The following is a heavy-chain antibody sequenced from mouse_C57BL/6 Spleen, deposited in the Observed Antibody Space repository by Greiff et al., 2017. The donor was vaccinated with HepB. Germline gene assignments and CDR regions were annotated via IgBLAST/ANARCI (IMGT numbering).Heavy chain of an antibody. V-gene: IGHV1-42*01. CDR1: GYSFTGYY. CDR2: INPSTGGT. D-gene: IGHD3-3*01. Sequence: EVQLQQSGPELVKPGASVKISCKASGYSFTGYYMNWVKQSPEKSLEWIGEINPSTGGTTYNQKFKAKATLTVDKSSSTAYMQLKSLTSEDSAVYYCARKGAGTGYFDVWGTGTTVTVSS. J-gene: IGHJ1*03. CDR3: ARKGAGTGYFDV.